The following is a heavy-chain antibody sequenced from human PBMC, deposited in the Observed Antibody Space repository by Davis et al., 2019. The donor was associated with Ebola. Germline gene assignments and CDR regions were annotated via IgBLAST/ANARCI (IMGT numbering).Heavy chain of an antibody. CDR2: ISGSGGST. J-gene: IGHJ6*02. D-gene: IGHD3-22*01. V-gene: IGHV3-23*01. Sequence: GESLKISCAASGFTFSSYAMSWVRQAPGKGLEWVSAISGSGGSTYYADSVKGRFTISRDNSKNTLYLQMNSLRAEDTAVYYCARDQNYYDSSGYSVNYGMDVWGQGTTVTVSS. CDR3: ARDQNYYDSSGYSVNYGMDV. CDR1: GFTFSSYA.